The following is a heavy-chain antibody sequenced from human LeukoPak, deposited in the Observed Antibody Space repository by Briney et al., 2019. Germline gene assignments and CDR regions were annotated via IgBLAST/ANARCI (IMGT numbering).Heavy chain of an antibody. CDR3: ARVSHYYVDD. V-gene: IGHV4-59*01. CDR2: IYYSGST. D-gene: IGHD3-10*02. Sequence: WIGYIYYSGSTNYTPSLKSRVTISIDTSKNQFSLKLSSVTAADTAVYYCARVSHYYVDDWGQGTMVTVSS. J-gene: IGHJ3*01.